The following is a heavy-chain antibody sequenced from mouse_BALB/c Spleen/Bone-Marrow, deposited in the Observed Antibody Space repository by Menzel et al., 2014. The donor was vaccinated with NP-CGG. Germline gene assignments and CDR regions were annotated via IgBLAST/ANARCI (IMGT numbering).Heavy chain of an antibody. Sequence: QVQLKESGAELMKPGASVRISCKATGYTFSNLWIEWMKQRPGHGLEWIGEILPGSDSTKYHEKFKGEATFTADPSTXTVYMQLSSLTSEDSAVYYCARFRSYTMDFWGQGTSVTVSS. CDR3: ARFRSYTMDF. CDR2: ILPGSDST. V-gene: IGHV1-9*01. J-gene: IGHJ4*01. CDR1: GYTFSNLW.